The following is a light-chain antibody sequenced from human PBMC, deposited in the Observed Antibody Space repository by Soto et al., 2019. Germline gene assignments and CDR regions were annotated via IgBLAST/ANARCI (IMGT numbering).Light chain of an antibody. V-gene: IGKV3-15*01. Sequence: IVLTQSPGTLSLSPGERATLSCRASQSVSSNLAWYQQKPGQAPRLLIYGASTRATGIPARFSGSGSGTEFTLTISSLQSEDFAVYYCQQRSNWPRITFGQGTRLEIK. CDR2: GAS. CDR1: QSVSSN. J-gene: IGKJ5*01. CDR3: QQRSNWPRIT.